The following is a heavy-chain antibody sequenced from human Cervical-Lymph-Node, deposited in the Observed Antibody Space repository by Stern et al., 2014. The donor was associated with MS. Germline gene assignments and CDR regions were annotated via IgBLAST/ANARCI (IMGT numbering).Heavy chain of an antibody. V-gene: IGHV1-24*01. Sequence: QVQLGQSGAEVKKPGASVTVSCNVAGHPLSELAMHWLRQPPTRGLEWMGQFDSEDGETVYAKKFPGRLSMTEDTSMGTAYMALTALRSEETAVYYCATDRVVKWGPGTLVTVSS. J-gene: IGHJ4*02. CDR1: GHPLSELA. CDR2: FDSEDGET. CDR3: ATDRVVK. D-gene: IGHD3-10*01.